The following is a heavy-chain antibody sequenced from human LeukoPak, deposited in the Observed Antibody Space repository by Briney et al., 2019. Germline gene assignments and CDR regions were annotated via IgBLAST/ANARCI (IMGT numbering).Heavy chain of an antibody. CDR2: ISSSGSTI. CDR1: GFTFSSYE. D-gene: IGHD2-2*01. Sequence: GGSLRLSCAASGFTFSSYEMNWVRQAPGKGLEWVSYISSSGSTIYYADSVKGRFTISRDDAKNSLYLQMNSLRAEDTAVYYCARWAAAIGIDWFDPWGQGTLVTVSS. V-gene: IGHV3-48*03. CDR3: ARWAAAIGIDWFDP. J-gene: IGHJ5*02.